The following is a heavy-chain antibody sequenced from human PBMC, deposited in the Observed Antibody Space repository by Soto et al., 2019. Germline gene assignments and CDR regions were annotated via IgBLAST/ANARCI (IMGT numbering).Heavy chain of an antibody. D-gene: IGHD3-10*01. CDR1: GGSISSSSYY. CDR2: IYYSGST. CDR3: AGLFGEDFYYYYYYLDV. Sequence: QLQLQESGPGLVKPSETLSLTCTVSGGSISSSSYYWGWIRQPPGKGLEWIGSIYYSGSTYYNPSLKSRVTISVDTSKNQLSLKLSSVTAADTAVYYCAGLFGEDFYYYYYYLDVWGKGTTVTVSS. V-gene: IGHV4-39*01. J-gene: IGHJ6*03.